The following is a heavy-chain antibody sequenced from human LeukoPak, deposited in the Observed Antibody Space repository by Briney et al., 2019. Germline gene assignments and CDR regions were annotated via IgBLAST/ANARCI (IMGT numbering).Heavy chain of an antibody. V-gene: IGHV3-7*01. D-gene: IGHD5-18*01. J-gene: IGHJ4*02. CDR2: IKQDGSEE. Sequence: GGSLRLSCAASGFTFSNYWMTWVRQAPGKGLEWVAHIKQDGSEEYYVDSVKGRFTISRDNAKNSLYLQMNSLRAEDTAVYYCARNSPERGYSYGPLDNYFDYWGQGTLVTISS. CDR3: ARNSPERGYSYGPLDNYFDY. CDR1: GFTFSNYW.